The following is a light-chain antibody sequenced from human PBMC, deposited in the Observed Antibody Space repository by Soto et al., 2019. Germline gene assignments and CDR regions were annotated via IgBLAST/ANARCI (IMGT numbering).Light chain of an antibody. CDR3: QQYDSIPYT. CDR2: KAS. Sequence: DIQMTQSPSTLSASVRDRVTITCRASQTINSWLAWYQQRPGKAPRLLIYKASTLESGVPSRFIGSGSGTEFTLTISTLQPDDFATYYCQQYDSIPYTFGQGTKRDIK. CDR1: QTINSW. V-gene: IGKV1-5*03. J-gene: IGKJ2*01.